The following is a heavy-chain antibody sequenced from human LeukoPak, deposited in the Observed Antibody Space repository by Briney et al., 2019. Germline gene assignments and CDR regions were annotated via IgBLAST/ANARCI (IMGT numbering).Heavy chain of an antibody. V-gene: IGHV3-66*01. Sequence: GGSLRLSCAASGFTVSSNYMSWVRQAPGKGLEWVSVIYSGGSTYYADSVKGRFTISRDNSKNTLYLQMNSLRAEDTAVYYCARAPLYGDSGYYYYYYGMDVWGQGTTVTVSS. D-gene: IGHD4-17*01. CDR1: GFTVSSNY. J-gene: IGHJ6*02. CDR3: ARAPLYGDSGYYYYYYGMDV. CDR2: IYSGGST.